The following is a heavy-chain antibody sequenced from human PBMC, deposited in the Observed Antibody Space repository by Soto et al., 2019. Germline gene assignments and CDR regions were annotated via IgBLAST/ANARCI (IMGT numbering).Heavy chain of an antibody. D-gene: IGHD3-3*01. J-gene: IGHJ4*01. CDR3: ARYSGFFGISLLEM. CDR2: VYHTGTT. Sequence: PXASLSLTCHVSGDCISSINWWIWFRQPPGKGLQWIGEVYHTGTTNYNPSLKSRVTISVDKSQNHFSLNVTSVTAADTAVYYCARYSGFFGISLLEMWGQGALVTVSS. V-gene: IGHV4-4*02. CDR1: GDCISSINW.